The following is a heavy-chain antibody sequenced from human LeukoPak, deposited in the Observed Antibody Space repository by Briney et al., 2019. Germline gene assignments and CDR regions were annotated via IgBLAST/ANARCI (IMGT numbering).Heavy chain of an antibody. CDR1: GFSLGSNY. Sequence: GGSLRLSCAASGFSLGSNYMSWVRQAPGKGVEWVSLIYSGGSTYYAASVKARFTISRHNSKNTLYLQMNSLRAEDTAVYYCARGPSGYHNNGGQGTLVTVSS. CDR3: ARGPSGYHNN. V-gene: IGHV3-66*01. D-gene: IGHD5-12*01. J-gene: IGHJ4*02. CDR2: IYSGGST.